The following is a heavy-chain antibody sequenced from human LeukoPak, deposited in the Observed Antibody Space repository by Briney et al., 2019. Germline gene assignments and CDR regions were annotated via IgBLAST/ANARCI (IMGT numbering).Heavy chain of an antibody. V-gene: IGHV4-59*01. CDR3: ARDSGYSSGHFDY. Sequence: AETLSLTCTVSGGSISSYYWGWVRQPPGKGLEWIGYIYYSVSTNYNPSLKSRVTLSVDTSTNQFSLKLSSVTAADTAVYYCARDSGYSSGHFDYWGQGTLVTVSS. CDR2: IYYSVST. D-gene: IGHD6-19*01. CDR1: GGSISSYY. J-gene: IGHJ4*02.